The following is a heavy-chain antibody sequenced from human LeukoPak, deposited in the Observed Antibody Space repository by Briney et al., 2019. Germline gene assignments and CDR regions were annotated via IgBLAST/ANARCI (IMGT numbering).Heavy chain of an antibody. CDR3: ARENYDSSGYNNWFDP. J-gene: IGHJ5*02. V-gene: IGHV4-59*01. D-gene: IGHD3-22*01. Sequence: PSETLSLPCTVSGGSISSYYWNWIRQPPGKGLEWLGYIYYSGSTNYNPSLKSRVTISVDMSKNQFSLKLSSVTAADTAVYYCARENYDSSGYNNWFDPWGQGTLVTVSS. CDR1: GGSISSYY. CDR2: IYYSGST.